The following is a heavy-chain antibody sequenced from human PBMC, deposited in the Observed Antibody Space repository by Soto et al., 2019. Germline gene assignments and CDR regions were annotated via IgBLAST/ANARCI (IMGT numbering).Heavy chain of an antibody. D-gene: IGHD5-12*01. V-gene: IGHV1-69*13. CDR1: GGTFSSYA. J-gene: IGHJ4*02. Sequence: ASVKVSCKASGGTFSSYAISWVRQAPGQGLEWMGGIIPIFGTANYAQKFQGRVTITADESTSTAYMELSSLRSEDTAVYYCARGGYSGYDYFPTHFDYWGQGTLVTVSS. CDR2: IIPIFGTA. CDR3: ARGGYSGYDYFPTHFDY.